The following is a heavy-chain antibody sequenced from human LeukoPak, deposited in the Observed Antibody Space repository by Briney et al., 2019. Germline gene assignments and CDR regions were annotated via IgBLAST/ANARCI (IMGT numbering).Heavy chain of an antibody. Sequence: ASVKVSCKASGYTFTSYDINWVRQATGQGLEWIGWMNPNSGNTGYAQKFQGRVTMTRNTSISTAYMELSSLRSEDTAVYYCARGQRGLKVRGGILYYFDYWGQGTLVTVSS. J-gene: IGHJ4*02. D-gene: IGHD3-10*01. CDR1: GYTFTSYD. V-gene: IGHV1-8*01. CDR3: ARGQRGLKVRGGILYYFDY. CDR2: MNPNSGNT.